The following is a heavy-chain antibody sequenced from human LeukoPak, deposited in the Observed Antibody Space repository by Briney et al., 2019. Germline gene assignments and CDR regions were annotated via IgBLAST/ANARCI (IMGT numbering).Heavy chain of an antibody. CDR2: ISSSSSYT. V-gene: IGHV3-11*05. D-gene: IGHD2-2*01. CDR1: GFTFSDYY. J-gene: IGHJ4*02. Sequence: AGGSLRLSCAASGFTFSDYYMSWIRQAPGKGLEWVSYISSSSSYTNYADSVRGRFTISRDNARNSLYLQMNSLRAEDTAVYYCARGRAVIVPAYYFDNWGQGTLVTVSS. CDR3: ARGRAVIVPAYYFDN.